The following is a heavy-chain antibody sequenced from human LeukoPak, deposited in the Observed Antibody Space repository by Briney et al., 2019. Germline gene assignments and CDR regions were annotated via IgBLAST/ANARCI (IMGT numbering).Heavy chain of an antibody. V-gene: IGHV3-48*01. Sequence: GGSLRLSCAASGFTFSSFSMNWVRQAPGKGLEWVSYISSSSSTIYYADSVKGRFTISRDNAKNSLYLQMNSLRAEDTAVYYCARDLRIAAAGRTPNWFDPWGQGTLVTVSS. D-gene: IGHD6-13*01. CDR1: GFTFSSFS. CDR3: ARDLRIAAAGRTPNWFDP. CDR2: ISSSSSTI. J-gene: IGHJ5*02.